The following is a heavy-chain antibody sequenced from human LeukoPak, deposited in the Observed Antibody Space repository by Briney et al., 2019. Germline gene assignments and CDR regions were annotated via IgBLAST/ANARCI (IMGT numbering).Heavy chain of an antibody. D-gene: IGHD1-26*01. CDR3: TRAMVREWEPNISDS. CDR2: ITSSGAV. Sequence: GGSLRLSCVASGFTFSNHAMNWVRQAPVRGLEWVSSITSSGAVYYADSVKGRFTISRDSANNSLYLQMSSLRAEDTALYYCTRAMVREWEPNISDSWGQGTLVTVSS. J-gene: IGHJ4*02. CDR1: GFTFSNHA. V-gene: IGHV3-69-1*01.